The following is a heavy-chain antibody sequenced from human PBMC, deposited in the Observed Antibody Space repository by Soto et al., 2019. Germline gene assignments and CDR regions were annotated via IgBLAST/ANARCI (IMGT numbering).Heavy chain of an antibody. V-gene: IGHV1-18*01. Sequence: VHLVQSGAEVRKPGASVKVSCTGAGFAFTAYGITWVRQAPGQGVEWMGWISAHNGNTNYAQKLQGRVTVTRDPSTSTAYMELRSLRSDDTAVYYCARGRYGDYWGQGALVTVSS. CDR3: ARGRYGDY. CDR2: ISAHNGNT. J-gene: IGHJ4*02. CDR1: GFAFTAYG. D-gene: IGHD1-1*01.